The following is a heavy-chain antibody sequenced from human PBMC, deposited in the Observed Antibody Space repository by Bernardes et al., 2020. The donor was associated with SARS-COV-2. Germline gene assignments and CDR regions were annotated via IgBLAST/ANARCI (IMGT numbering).Heavy chain of an antibody. D-gene: IGHD1-7*01. CDR3: ARDIEMTGTFRFDY. Sequence: SETLSLTCTVSGGSINGHCWSWIRQPPGKGLEWIGYIYYNGNTNYNPSLRSRVTISVDTSKNQFSLKLSSVTAADTAVYYCARDIEMTGTFRFDYWGQGTLVIVSS. V-gene: IGHV4-59*11. J-gene: IGHJ4*02. CDR1: GGSINGHC. CDR2: IYYNGNT.